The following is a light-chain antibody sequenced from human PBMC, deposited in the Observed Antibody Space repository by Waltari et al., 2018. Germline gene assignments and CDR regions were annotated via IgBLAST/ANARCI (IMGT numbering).Light chain of an antibody. V-gene: IGLV1-44*01. CDR1: SSNIGSNT. CDR3: TSWDGGLNGWV. Sequence: QSVLTQPPSVSGTPGQRVTISCSGGSSNIGSNTVNWYQQFAGTAPRLFIYSNDQGTPGVPDRFSGSKSGTSASLAISGLQSEDEADYYCTSWDGGLNGWVFGGGTKLTVL. CDR2: SND. J-gene: IGLJ3*02.